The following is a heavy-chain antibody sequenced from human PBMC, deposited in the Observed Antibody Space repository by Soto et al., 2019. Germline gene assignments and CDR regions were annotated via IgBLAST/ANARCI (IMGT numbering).Heavy chain of an antibody. Sequence: PTETLALTCTVSGGSISSGGYYWTWIHQQPVKGLEWIGYNYYSGITYYNPSLKSRVTISLDTSKNQFSLKLSSVPAADTAVYYCARGSSIAGLYYGMDVWGQVTTVTVSS. CDR3: ARGSSIAGLYYGMDV. J-gene: IGHJ6*02. D-gene: IGHD6-6*01. CDR1: GGSISSGGYY. CDR2: NYYSGIT. V-gene: IGHV4-31*03.